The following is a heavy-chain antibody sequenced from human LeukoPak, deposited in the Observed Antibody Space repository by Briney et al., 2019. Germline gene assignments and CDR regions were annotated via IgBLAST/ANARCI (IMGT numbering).Heavy chain of an antibody. CDR1: GGSISSYY. CDR3: ARVRHSGSYYEKNFDY. Sequence: SETLSLTCTVSGGSISSYYWSWIRQPPGKGLEWIGYIYYSGSTNYNPSLKSRVTISVDTSKNQFSLKLSSVTAADTAVYYCARVRHSGSYYEKNFDYWGQGTLVTVSS. J-gene: IGHJ4*02. V-gene: IGHV4-59*01. CDR2: IYYSGST. D-gene: IGHD1-26*01.